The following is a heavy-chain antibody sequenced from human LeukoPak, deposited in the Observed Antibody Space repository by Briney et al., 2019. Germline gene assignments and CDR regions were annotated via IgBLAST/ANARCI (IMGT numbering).Heavy chain of an antibody. V-gene: IGHV4-4*02. CDR3: TRESRPFCPFAF. Sequence: SETLSLTCGVSGGSIDITNYWSWVRQAPGKGLERIGEISHDGTRNYNPSLRSRVAMSFDRANNYFSLSLTAVTAADTALYYCTRESRPFCPFAFWGQGVMVTVSS. CDR1: GGSIDITNY. J-gene: IGHJ4*02. D-gene: IGHD2-2*01. CDR2: ISHDGTR.